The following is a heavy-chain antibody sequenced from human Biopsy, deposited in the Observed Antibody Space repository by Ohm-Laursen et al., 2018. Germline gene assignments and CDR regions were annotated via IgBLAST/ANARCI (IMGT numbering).Heavy chain of an antibody. Sequence: ASVKVSCKASGYTFTGQYLHWVRQVPGQGLEWMGWINPHSGTTKFAQDFQGRVTMTRDTSITTAYMEMRRLRSDDTAVYYCAKGQDLRGGAEYFQHWGQGALVTVSS. J-gene: IGHJ1*01. CDR1: GYTFTGQY. D-gene: IGHD2-15*01. CDR3: AKGQDLRGGAEYFQH. V-gene: IGHV1-2*02. CDR2: INPHSGTT.